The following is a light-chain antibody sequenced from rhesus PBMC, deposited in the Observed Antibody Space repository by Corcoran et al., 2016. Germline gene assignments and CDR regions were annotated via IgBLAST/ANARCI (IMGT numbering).Light chain of an antibody. CDR1: SSDIGNYIR. CDR2: EVN. J-gene: IGLJ1*01. V-gene: IGLV2-23*02. Sequence: QAALTQPHSVSGSPGQSVTISCTGTSSDIGNYIRVSWYQQHPGKAPKLIIYEVNKWPSGVSDRFSGSKSDNTASLTISGLRIEDEADYYCSSSTVSDTYIFGSGTRLTVL. CDR3: SSSTVSDTYI.